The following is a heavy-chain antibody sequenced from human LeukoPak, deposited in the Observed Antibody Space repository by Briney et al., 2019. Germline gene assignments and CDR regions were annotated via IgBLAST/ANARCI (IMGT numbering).Heavy chain of an antibody. Sequence: GGSLRLSCAASGFTFSSYSMNWVRQAPGRGLEWVSSISSSSSYIYYADSVKGRLTISRDNAKNSLYPQMNSLRAEDTAVYYCAREAELEPPRFDYWGQGTLVTVSS. CDR1: GFTFSSYS. J-gene: IGHJ4*02. D-gene: IGHD1-1*01. CDR3: AREAELEPPRFDY. V-gene: IGHV3-21*01. CDR2: ISSSSSYI.